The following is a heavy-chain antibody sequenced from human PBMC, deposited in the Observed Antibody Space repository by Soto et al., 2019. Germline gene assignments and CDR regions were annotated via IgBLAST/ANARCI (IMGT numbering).Heavy chain of an antibody. Sequence: EVQLVESGGGLVQPGGSLRLSCAVSGFTFTNYWMSWVRQAPGEGLEWVANIKQDGSDKHYAASQKGRFTIPRDNAKTSVCLQVNSLRVEDTAVYFCARLGYSSSSFDYWGRGTLVTVSS. CDR2: IKQDGSDK. V-gene: IGHV3-7*03. D-gene: IGHD6-6*01. CDR3: ARLGYSSSSFDY. J-gene: IGHJ4*02. CDR1: GFTFTNYW.